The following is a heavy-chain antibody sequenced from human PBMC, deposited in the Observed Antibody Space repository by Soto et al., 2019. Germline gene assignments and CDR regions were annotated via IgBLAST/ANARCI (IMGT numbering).Heavy chain of an antibody. V-gene: IGHV1-2*02. CDR1: GYTFTGYY. D-gene: IGHD4-17*01. CDR2: INPNSGGT. CDR3: ARLHPNPLYCHYEGGRFFDP. Sequence: ASVKVSCKASGYTFTGYYMHWVRQAPGQGLEWMGWINPNSGGTNYAQKFQGRVTMTRDTSISTAYMELSRLRSDDTAVYYRARLHPNPLYCHYEGGRFFDPWGQGTLVTVSS. J-gene: IGHJ5*02.